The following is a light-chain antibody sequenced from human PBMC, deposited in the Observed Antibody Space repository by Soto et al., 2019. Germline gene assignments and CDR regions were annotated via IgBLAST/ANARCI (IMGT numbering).Light chain of an antibody. CDR1: QSISSY. J-gene: IGKJ4*01. Sequence: DIQMTQSPSSLSASVGDRVTITCRASQSISSYLNWYQQKPGKVPKLLIYAASTLQSGVPSRFSGSGSGTDFTLTISSLQPDDIATYYCQKHNSAPLTFGGGTKVDI. V-gene: IGKV1-27*01. CDR3: QKHNSAPLT. CDR2: AAS.